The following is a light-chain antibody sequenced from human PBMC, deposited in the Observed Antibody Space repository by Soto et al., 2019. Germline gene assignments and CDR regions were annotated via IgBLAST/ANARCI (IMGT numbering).Light chain of an antibody. CDR1: QSISSY. V-gene: IGKV1-39*01. CDR3: QQSYSTPWT. Sequence: DIQMTQSPSSLYASVGDRVTITCRASQSISSYLNWYQQKPGKATKLLIYAASSLQSGVPSRFSGSGSGTDVTLTISSLQPEDFATYYCQQSYSTPWTFGQGTKVEIK. J-gene: IGKJ1*01. CDR2: AAS.